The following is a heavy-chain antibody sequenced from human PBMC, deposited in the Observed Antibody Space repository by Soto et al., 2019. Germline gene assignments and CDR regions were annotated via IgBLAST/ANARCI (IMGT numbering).Heavy chain of an antibody. CDR3: AKDRFGGGFDP. D-gene: IGHD3-10*01. J-gene: IGHJ5*02. CDR1: GFTFDDYA. CDR2: ISWNSGSI. V-gene: IGHV3-9*01. Sequence: GGSLRLSCAASGFTFDDYAMHCVRPAPGKGLEWVSGISWNSGSIGYADSVKGRFTISRDNAKNSLYLQMNSLRAEDTALYYCAKDRFGGGFDPWGQGTLVTVSS.